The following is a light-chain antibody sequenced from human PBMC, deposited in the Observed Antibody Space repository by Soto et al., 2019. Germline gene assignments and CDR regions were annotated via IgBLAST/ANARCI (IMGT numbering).Light chain of an antibody. CDR2: DVT. Sequence: QSALTQPASVSGSPGQSITISCTGTSSDVGGYDHVSWYQQHPGKAPRLIIYDVTNRPSGVSHRFSGSKSANTASLTISGLQAEDGASYYCSSFSTSTTLVLFGGGTKLTVL. V-gene: IGLV2-14*03. J-gene: IGLJ2*01. CDR3: SSFSTSTTLVL. CDR1: SSDVGGYDH.